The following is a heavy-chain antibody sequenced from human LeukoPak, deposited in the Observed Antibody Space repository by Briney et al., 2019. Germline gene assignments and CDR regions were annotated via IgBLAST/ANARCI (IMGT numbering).Heavy chain of an antibody. D-gene: IGHD5-18*01. J-gene: IGHJ4*02. CDR1: GGSINSYY. CDR2: IYSTGGT. V-gene: IGHV4-4*07. CDR3: ARAGYSYLANYFDY. Sequence: SETLSLTCTVSGGSINSYYCSWIRQPAGKGLEWIGRIYSTGGTNYNPSLQSRVTMSIDTSKNQFFLRLTSVTAADTAVYYCARAGYSYLANYFDYWGQGTLVTVSS.